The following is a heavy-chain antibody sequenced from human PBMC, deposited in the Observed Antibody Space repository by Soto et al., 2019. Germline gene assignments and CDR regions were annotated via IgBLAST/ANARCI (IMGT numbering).Heavy chain of an antibody. CDR1: GYAFTSYG. CDR3: VRDERDSCRGGNCFDFDY. Sequence: QVHLVQSGAEVKKTGASVKVSCKASGYAFTSYGMSWVRQAPGQGLEWMGWINTYNSDTNSAPRLQGRITMTTDTSTSTAYMELRSLTSDDTAVYYCVRDERDSCRGGNCFDFDYWGQGTLVSVSS. D-gene: IGHD2-15*01. CDR2: INTYNSDT. V-gene: IGHV1-18*04. J-gene: IGHJ4*02.